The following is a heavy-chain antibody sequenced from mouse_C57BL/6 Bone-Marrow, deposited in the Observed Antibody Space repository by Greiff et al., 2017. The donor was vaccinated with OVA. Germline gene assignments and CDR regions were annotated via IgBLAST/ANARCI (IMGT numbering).Heavy chain of an antibody. CDR2: IYPSSGNT. V-gene: IGHV1-81*01. J-gene: IGHJ3*01. Sequence: QVQLQQSGAELARPGASVKLSCKASGYTFTSYGISWVKQRTGQGLEWIGEIYPSSGNTYYNEKFKGKATLTADKSSSTAYMELRSLTSEDSAVYFCARRGVGYYLVFAYWGQGTLVTVSA. D-gene: IGHD2-3*01. CDR3: ARRGVGYYLVFAY. CDR1: GYTFTSYG.